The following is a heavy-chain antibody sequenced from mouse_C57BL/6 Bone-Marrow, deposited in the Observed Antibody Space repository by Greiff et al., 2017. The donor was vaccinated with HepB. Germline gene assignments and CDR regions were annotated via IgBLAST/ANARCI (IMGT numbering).Heavy chain of an antibody. D-gene: IGHD1-1*01. CDR3: AKEEAYYYGSSPWFAY. V-gene: IGHV1-72*01. CDR2: VDPNSGGT. J-gene: IGHJ3*01. Sequence: QQSCKASGYTFTSYWMHWVKQRPGRGLEWIGRVDPNSGGTKYNEKFKSKATLTVDKTSSTAYMQPSSLTSEDSAVYYCAKEEAYYYGSSPWFAYWGQGTLVTVSA. CDR1: GYTFTSYW.